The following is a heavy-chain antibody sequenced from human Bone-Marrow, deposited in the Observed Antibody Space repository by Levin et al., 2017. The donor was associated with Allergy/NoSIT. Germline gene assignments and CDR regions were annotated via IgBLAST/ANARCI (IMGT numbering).Heavy chain of an antibody. CDR1: GFTFSNYG. Sequence: PGGSLRLSCAASGFTFSNYGMHWVRQAPGKGLEWVAVISFDGSKEFYADSVKDRFTISRDNSKNTLYLQMNSLRTEDTAVYYCAKVAYEGSGFRHWGQGTLVTVSS. CDR2: ISFDGSKE. J-gene: IGHJ4*02. CDR3: AKVAYEGSGFRH. D-gene: IGHD3-10*01. V-gene: IGHV3-30*18.